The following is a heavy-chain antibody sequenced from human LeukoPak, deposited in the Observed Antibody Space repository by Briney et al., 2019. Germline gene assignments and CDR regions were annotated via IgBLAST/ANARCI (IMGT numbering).Heavy chain of an antibody. CDR3: VRDMHRYRGINGDGGAFDI. V-gene: IGHV3-53*01. J-gene: IGHJ3*02. CDR2: IYSDGST. D-gene: IGHD5-12*01. CDR1: GFAVSSNY. Sequence: GGSLRLSCAASGFAVSSNYISWVRQAPGKGLEWVSIIYSDGSTFYDDSAKGRFTMSRDNSKNTLHFQMNSLRAEDTAVYFCVRDMHRYRGINGDGGAFDIWGQGTMVTVSS.